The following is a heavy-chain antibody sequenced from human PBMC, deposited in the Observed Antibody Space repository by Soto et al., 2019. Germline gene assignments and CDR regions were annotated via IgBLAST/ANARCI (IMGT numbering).Heavy chain of an antibody. D-gene: IGHD3-16*01. Sequence: SETLSLTCTVSGGSISSYYWSWIRQPPGKGLEWIGYIYYSGSTNYNPSLKSRVTISVDTSKNQFSLKLSSVTAADTAVYYCARGNYDYIWGSSINWFDPWGQGTLVTVSS. CDR1: GGSISSYY. CDR2: IYYSGST. CDR3: ARGNYDYIWGSSINWFDP. J-gene: IGHJ5*02. V-gene: IGHV4-59*01.